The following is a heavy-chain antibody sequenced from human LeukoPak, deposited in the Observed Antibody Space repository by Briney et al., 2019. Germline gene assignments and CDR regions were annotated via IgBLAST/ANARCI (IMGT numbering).Heavy chain of an antibody. D-gene: IGHD2-8*01. CDR2: ISGSGDST. J-gene: IGHJ4*02. CDR3: AKGGRYCTNGVCRITDY. Sequence: GGSLRLFCLASGFTFSTNAMRWVRQAPGKGLEWVAGISGSGDSTYYADSVTGRFTISRDTSRNTLYLQMNSLRAEDTAVYYCAKGGRYCTNGVCRITDYWGQGTLVTVSS. CDR1: GFTFSTNA. V-gene: IGHV3-23*01.